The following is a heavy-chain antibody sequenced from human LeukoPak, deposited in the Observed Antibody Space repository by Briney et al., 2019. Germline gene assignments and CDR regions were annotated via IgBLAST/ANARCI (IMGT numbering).Heavy chain of an antibody. J-gene: IGHJ4*02. CDR1: GFTFSDYW. CDR3: ARSQSTMATWSLDY. CDR2: ISQDGREQ. D-gene: IGHD5-24*01. Sequence: GGSLRLSCAASGFTFSDYWMSWVRQSPGQGLEWVAKISQDGREQRFVDSVKGRFTISRDNGKNLLFLQMDSLTVEDTAVYYCARSQSTMATWSLDYWGRGTRVTVSS. V-gene: IGHV3-7*01.